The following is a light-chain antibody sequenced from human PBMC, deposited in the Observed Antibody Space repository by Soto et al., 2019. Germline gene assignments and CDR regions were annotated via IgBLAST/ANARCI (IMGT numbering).Light chain of an antibody. Sequence: AIQMTQSPSSLFASVGDRVTITYRASQGIRNDLGWYQQKPGKAPKLMIYAASSLQSGVPSRFSGSGSDTDFTLTISSLQPEDFATYYSLQDYNYPYTFGQGTKLEIK. CDR1: QGIRND. V-gene: IGKV1-6*01. CDR2: AAS. CDR3: LQDYNYPYT. J-gene: IGKJ2*01.